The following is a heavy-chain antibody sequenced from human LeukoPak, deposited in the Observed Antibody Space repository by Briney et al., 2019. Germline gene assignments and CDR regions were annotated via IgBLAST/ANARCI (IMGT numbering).Heavy chain of an antibody. CDR3: ARPYSGSYYMVPTWYYYGMDV. CDR1: GFTFSSYG. V-gene: IGHV3-33*01. D-gene: IGHD1-26*01. CDR2: IWYDGSNK. Sequence: PGGSLRLSCAASGFTFSSYGMHWVRQAPGKGLEWVAVIWYDGSNKYYADSVKGRFTISRDNAKNSLYLQMNSLRAEDTAVYYCARPYSGSYYMVPTWYYYGMDVWGQGTTVTVSS. J-gene: IGHJ6*02.